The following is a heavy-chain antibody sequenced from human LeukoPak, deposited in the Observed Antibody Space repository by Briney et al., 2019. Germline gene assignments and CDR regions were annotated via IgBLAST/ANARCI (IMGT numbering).Heavy chain of an antibody. CDR2: INPNSGGT. J-gene: IGHJ4*02. V-gene: IGHV1-2*02. Sequence: ASAKVSCKASGYTFTGYYMHWVRQAPGQGLEWMGWINPNSGGTNYAQKFQGRVTMTRDTSISTAYMELSRLRSDDTAVYYCARRSIAALRFDYWGQGTLVTVSS. CDR3: ARRSIAALRFDY. CDR1: GYTFTGYY. D-gene: IGHD6-6*01.